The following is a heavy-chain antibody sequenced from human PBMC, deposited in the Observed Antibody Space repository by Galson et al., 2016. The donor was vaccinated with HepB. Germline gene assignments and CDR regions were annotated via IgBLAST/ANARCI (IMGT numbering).Heavy chain of an antibody. CDR1: GFTFSSYA. D-gene: IGHD3-22*01. CDR2: IYTDGRS. V-gene: IGHV4-4*07. J-gene: IGHJ4*02. Sequence: LRLSCAVSGFTFSSYALAWIRQPAGKGLEWIGLIYTDGRSYYDPSLKSRVTMAVDTSKNQVSMTLSSVTAADTAVYYCGRSSHYDASSGFSDCWGQGTQVTVSS. CDR3: GRSSHYDASSGFSDC.